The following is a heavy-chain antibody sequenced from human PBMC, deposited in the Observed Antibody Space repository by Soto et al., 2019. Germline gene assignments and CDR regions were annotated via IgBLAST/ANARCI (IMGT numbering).Heavy chain of an antibody. V-gene: IGHV3-23*01. CDR1: GFTFSTYA. Sequence: GGSLRLSCAASGFTFSTYAMSWVRQAPGKGLECVSSISGSSDSASYADSVKGRFTISRDNSKNTLYLQMTSLRAEDTALYYCNGGTRTDSRSGFDNWGQGTLVTVSS. J-gene: IGHJ4*02. CDR2: ISGSSDSA. CDR3: NGGTRTDSRSGFDN. D-gene: IGHD1-1*01.